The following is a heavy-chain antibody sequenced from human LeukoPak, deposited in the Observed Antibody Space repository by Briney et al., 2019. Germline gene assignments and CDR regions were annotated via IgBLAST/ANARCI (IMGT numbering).Heavy chain of an antibody. CDR3: ARVSGYDWESFYDY. CDR2: INHSGST. Sequence: SETLSLTCAVYGGSFSGYYWSWIRQPPGKGLECIGEINHSGSTNYNPSLKSRVTISVDTSKNQFSLKLSSVTAADTAMYYCARVSGYDWESFYDYWGQGSLVTVSS. J-gene: IGHJ4*02. V-gene: IGHV4-34*01. CDR1: GGSFSGYY. D-gene: IGHD5-12*01.